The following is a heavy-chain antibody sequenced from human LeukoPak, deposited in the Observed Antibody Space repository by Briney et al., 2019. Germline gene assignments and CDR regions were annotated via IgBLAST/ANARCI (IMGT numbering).Heavy chain of an antibody. Sequence: GGSLRLSCAASGFTFSNYWMSWVRQAPGKGLEWVANIKQGGSEKYYVDSVKGRVTISRDNAKNSLYLQMNSLRAEDTAVYYCARDKSGVVKVIVATHLDYWGQGTLVTVSS. D-gene: IGHD2-15*01. V-gene: IGHV3-7*03. CDR2: IKQGGSEK. CDR3: ARDKSGVVKVIVATHLDY. CDR1: GFTFSNYW. J-gene: IGHJ4*02.